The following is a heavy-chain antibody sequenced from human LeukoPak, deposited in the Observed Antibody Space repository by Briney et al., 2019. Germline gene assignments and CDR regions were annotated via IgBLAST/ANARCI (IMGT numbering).Heavy chain of an antibody. CDR3: ARDGYGSGSHDY. Sequence: GGSLRLSCAASGFTFSSHWVTWVRQAPGKGLEWVANIKQDGRYKHYVDSVKGRFTISRDNAKNSLYLQMNSLTAEDTAVYYCARDGYGSGSHDYWGRGTLVTVSS. J-gene: IGHJ4*02. CDR2: IKQDGRYK. V-gene: IGHV3-7*04. CDR1: GFTFSSHW. D-gene: IGHD3-10*01.